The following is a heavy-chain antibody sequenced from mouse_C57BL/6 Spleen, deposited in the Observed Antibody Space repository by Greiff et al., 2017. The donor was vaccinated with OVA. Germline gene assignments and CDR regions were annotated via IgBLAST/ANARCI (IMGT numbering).Heavy chain of an antibody. CDR1: GYTFTDYE. V-gene: IGHV1-15*01. CDR3: TRSSSNYAMDY. Sequence: VKVVESGAELVRPGASVTLSCKASGYTFTDYEMHWVKQTPVHGLEWIGAIDPETGGTAYNQKFKGKAILTADKSSSTAYMELRSLTSEDSAVYYCTRSSSNYAMDYWGQGTSVTVSS. CDR2: IDPETGGT. J-gene: IGHJ4*01. D-gene: IGHD1-1*01.